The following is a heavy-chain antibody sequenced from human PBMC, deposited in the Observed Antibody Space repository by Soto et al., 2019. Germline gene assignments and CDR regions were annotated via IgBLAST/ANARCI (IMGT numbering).Heavy chain of an antibody. CDR2: ISGSGGST. CDR3: AKHIAVAGTRFDY. CDR1: GFTFSSYA. D-gene: IGHD6-19*01. Sequence: GGSLRISCAASGFTFSSYAMSWVRQAPGKGLERVSAISGSGGSTYYADSVKGRFTISRDNSKNTLYLQMNSLRAEDTAVYYCAKHIAVAGTRFDYWGQGTLVTVSS. J-gene: IGHJ4*02. V-gene: IGHV3-23*01.